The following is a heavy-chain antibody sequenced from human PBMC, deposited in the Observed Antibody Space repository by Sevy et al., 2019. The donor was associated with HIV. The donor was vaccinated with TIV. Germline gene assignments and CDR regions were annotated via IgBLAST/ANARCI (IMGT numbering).Heavy chain of an antibody. CDR2: IYYSGST. J-gene: IGHJ4*02. Sequence: SETLSLTCTVSGGSISSSTYYWGWIRQPPGKGLEWIGSIYYSGSTYYNPSLKSRVTISVDTSKNQFSLKLSSVTAADTALYYCARHNSDVAGAYYFDYWGQGTLVTVSS. D-gene: IGHD2-15*01. CDR3: ARHNSDVAGAYYFDY. V-gene: IGHV4-39*01. CDR1: GGSISSSTYY.